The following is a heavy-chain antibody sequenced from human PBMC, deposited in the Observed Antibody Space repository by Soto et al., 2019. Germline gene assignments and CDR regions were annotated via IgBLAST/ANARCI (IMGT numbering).Heavy chain of an antibody. V-gene: IGHV4-39*01. J-gene: IGHJ6*03. CDR3: ASASSATMVRGVIERYYYYYYYMDV. D-gene: IGHD3-10*01. Sequence: PSETQSLPCSVAGGSISSSSCYWGLIRQPPGKGLEWIGSIYYSGSTYYNPSLKSRVTISVDTSKNQFSLKLSSVTAADTAVYYCASASSATMVRGVIERYYYYYYYMDVWGKGTTVTV. CDR1: GGSISSSSCY. CDR2: IYYSGST.